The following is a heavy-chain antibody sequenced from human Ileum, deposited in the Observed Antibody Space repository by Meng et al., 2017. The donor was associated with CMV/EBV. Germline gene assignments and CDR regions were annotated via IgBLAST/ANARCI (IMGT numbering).Heavy chain of an antibody. CDR1: GCTFSSYS. CDR3: ARDREIAAAGYYYYGMDV. J-gene: IGHJ6*02. CDR2: ISSSSSYI. Sequence: GGSLRLSCAASGCTFSSYSMNWVRQAPGKGLEWVSSISSSSSYIYYADSVKGRFTISRDNAKNSLYLQMNSLRAEDTAVYYCARDREIAAAGYYYYGMDVWGQGTTVTVSS. V-gene: IGHV3-21*01. D-gene: IGHD6-13*01.